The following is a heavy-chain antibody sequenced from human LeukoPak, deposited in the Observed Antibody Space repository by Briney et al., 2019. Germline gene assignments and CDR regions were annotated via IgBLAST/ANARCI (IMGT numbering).Heavy chain of an antibody. V-gene: IGHV3-30*02. Sequence: GGSLRLSCAASGFTFRSYGIHWVRQAPGKGLEWLAFIWYDEITKNYADSVKGRFTISRDNSKNTLYVQMNSLRPDDTAVYYCAKDSSDYYFDYWGQGTLVTVSS. D-gene: IGHD3-22*01. CDR3: AKDSSDYYFDY. CDR2: IWYDEITK. CDR1: GFTFRSYG. J-gene: IGHJ4*02.